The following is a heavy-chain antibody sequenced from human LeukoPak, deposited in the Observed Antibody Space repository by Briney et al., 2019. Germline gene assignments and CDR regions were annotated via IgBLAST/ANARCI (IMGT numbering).Heavy chain of an antibody. J-gene: IGHJ5*02. D-gene: IGHD3-10*01. CDR1: GFTFSSYW. V-gene: IGHV3-7*01. Sequence: PGGSLRLSCAASGFTFSSYWMSWVRQAPGKGLEGVANIKEDGSEKYYVDSVKGRFTISRDNAKNSLYLQMNSLRAEDTAVYYCARYRTAWFGDRDWFDAWGQGTLVTVSS. CDR2: IKEDGSEK. CDR3: ARYRTAWFGDRDWFDA.